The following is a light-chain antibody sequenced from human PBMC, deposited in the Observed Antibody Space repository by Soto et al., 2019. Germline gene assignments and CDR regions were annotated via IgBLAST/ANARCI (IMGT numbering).Light chain of an antibody. V-gene: IGKV3-20*01. CDR1: QSVSSSY. J-gene: IGKJ2*01. CDR2: GAS. CDR3: QQYGSSPYT. Sequence: EIVLTQSPGTLSLSPGERATLSCRASQSVSSSYIAWFQQEPGQAPRLLIYGASSRATGIPDRFSGSGSGTEFTLTISRLEPEDFAVYYCQQYGSSPYTFGQGTKLEIK.